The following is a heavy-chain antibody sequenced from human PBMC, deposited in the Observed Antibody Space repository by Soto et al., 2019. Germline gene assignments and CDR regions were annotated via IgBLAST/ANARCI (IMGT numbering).Heavy chain of an antibody. CDR2: ISYDGRET. CDR1: GFTFSAYA. J-gene: IGHJ4*02. D-gene: IGHD2-21*02. V-gene: IGHV3-30-3*01. CDR3: ATDPVAVTGSFIHS. Sequence: GGSLRLSCAASGFTFSAYAFHWVRQAPGKGLEWLSVISYDGRETHYADSVEGRFIISRDSSKKTAYLQMNSLRGDDTAVYFCATDPVAVTGSFIHSWGQGTLVTVSS.